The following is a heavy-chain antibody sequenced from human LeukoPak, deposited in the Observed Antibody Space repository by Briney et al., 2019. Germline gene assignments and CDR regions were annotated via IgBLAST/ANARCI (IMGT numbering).Heavy chain of an antibody. D-gene: IGHD2-2*01. CDR3: ARDVVVVPAAHYGMDV. J-gene: IGHJ6*04. CDR1: GFTFSSYG. CDR2: IWYDGSNK. V-gene: IGHV3-33*01. Sequence: PGGSLRLSCAASGFTFSSYGMHWVRQAPDKGLEWVAVIWYDGSNKYYADSVKGRFTISRDNSKNTLYLQMNSLRAEDTAVYYCARDVVVVPAAHYGMDVWGKGTTVTVSS.